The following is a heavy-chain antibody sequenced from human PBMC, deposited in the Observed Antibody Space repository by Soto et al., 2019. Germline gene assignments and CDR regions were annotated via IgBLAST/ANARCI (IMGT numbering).Heavy chain of an antibody. CDR2: IKQDGSEK. CDR3: ARVWNYYYCGMDV. CDR1: GFTFSSYW. J-gene: IGHJ6*02. Sequence: PGGSLRLSXAASGFTFSSYWMSWVRQAPGKGLEWVANIKQDGSEKYYVDSVKGRFTISRDNAKNSLYLQMNSLRAEDTAVYYCARVWNYYYCGMDVWGQGTTVTVSS. V-gene: IGHV3-7*01. D-gene: IGHD3-3*01.